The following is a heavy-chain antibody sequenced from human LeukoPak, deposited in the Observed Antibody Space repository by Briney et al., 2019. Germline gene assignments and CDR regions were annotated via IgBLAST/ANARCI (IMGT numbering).Heavy chain of an antibody. D-gene: IGHD6-13*01. Sequence: ASVKVSCKASGYTFTGYYMERVRQAPGQGLEWMGRINPNSGGTNYAQKFEGRVTMTRDTSISTAYMDLSRLRSDDTAIYYCARARGGTAAGTSLSFDYWGQGTLVTVSS. V-gene: IGHV1-2*06. CDR3: ARARGGTAAGTSLSFDY. J-gene: IGHJ4*02. CDR1: GYTFTGYY. CDR2: INPNSGGT.